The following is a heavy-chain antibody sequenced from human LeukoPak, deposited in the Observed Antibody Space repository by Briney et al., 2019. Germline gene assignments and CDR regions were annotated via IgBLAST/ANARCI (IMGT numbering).Heavy chain of an antibody. D-gene: IGHD3-3*01. CDR2: IYYSGST. CDR1: GGSISSSSYY. Sequence: SETLSLTCTVSGGSISSSSYYWGWIRQPPGKGLEWIGCIYYSGSTYYNPSLRSRVTISVDTSKNQFSLKLRSVTAADTAVYYCASTIFGVALYNWVDPWGQGTLVTVSS. V-gene: IGHV4-39*01. CDR3: ASTIFGVALYNWVDP. J-gene: IGHJ5*02.